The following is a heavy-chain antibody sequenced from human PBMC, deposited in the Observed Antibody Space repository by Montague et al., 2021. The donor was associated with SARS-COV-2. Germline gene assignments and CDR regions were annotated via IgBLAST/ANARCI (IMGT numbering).Heavy chain of an antibody. CDR3: ASRPGEPYYYDY. V-gene: IGHV3-23*01. CDR2: ISGSGSST. CDR1: GFTLRSYG. J-gene: IGHJ4*02. D-gene: IGHD1-14*01. Sequence: SLSLSCSVSGFTLRSYGMTWVRQAPGKGLEWVSAISGSGSSTYYPDSVKGRFTISRDRSRNTLCLQMNSLRVEDTAVYYCASRPGEPYYYDYWGPGALVTVSS.